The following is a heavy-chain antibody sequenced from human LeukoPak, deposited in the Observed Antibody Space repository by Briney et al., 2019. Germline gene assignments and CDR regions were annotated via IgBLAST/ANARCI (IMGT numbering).Heavy chain of an antibody. V-gene: IGHV5-51*01. CDR2: IYPGDSDT. CDR1: GSIFTSYW. Sequence: GASLQISGKGSGSIFTSYWIGWVRQLPGKGLEWMGIIYPGDSDTRYSPSFQGQVTISADKSISTAYLQWSSLKASDTAMYYCARGYCSSTSCYTGVDYYYYYMDVWGKGTTVTVSS. J-gene: IGHJ6*03. CDR3: ARGYCSSTSCYTGVDYYYYYMDV. D-gene: IGHD2-2*02.